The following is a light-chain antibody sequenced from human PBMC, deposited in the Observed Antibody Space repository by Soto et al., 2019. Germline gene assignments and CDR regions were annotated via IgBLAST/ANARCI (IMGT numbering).Light chain of an antibody. CDR2: GAS. CDR1: QSVSSD. V-gene: IGKV3-15*01. J-gene: IGKJ1*01. Sequence: EILMTQSPATVSVSPGERATLSCRASQSVSSDLAWYQHRPGQAPRLLIHGASTSATGIPDRFIGSGSGTEFTLTISSLQSEDLAVYYCQQYYNRRTFGQGTKVEIK. CDR3: QQYYNRRT.